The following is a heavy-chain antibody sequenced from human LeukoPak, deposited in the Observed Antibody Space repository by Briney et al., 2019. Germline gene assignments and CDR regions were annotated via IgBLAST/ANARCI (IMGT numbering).Heavy chain of an antibody. J-gene: IGHJ4*02. CDR2: IYYSGST. V-gene: IGHV4-31*11. CDR1: GGSFSGYY. D-gene: IGHD1-26*01. Sequence: PSETLSLTCAVYGGSFSGYYWSWIRQDPGKGLEWIGYIYYSGSTYYNPSLKSRVTISVDTSKNQFSLKLSSVTAADTAVYYCARDRVGAPDYWGQGTLVTVSS. CDR3: ARDRVGAPDY.